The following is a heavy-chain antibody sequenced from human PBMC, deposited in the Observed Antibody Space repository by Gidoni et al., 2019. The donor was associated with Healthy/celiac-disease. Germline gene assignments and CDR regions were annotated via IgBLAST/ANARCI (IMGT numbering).Heavy chain of an antibody. CDR3: AREQIYGDYLGY. J-gene: IGHJ4*02. D-gene: IGHD4-17*01. Sequence: ELQLVASGGGLVQPGGSLRLPCAASELTFSGYWMHWVRPAPGQGLGSVTSINSEGSSTSYADSVKGRFTISRDNAKNTLYRQRNSLRAEDTAVYYCAREQIYGDYLGYGGQGTLVTVSS. CDR2: INSEGSST. V-gene: IGHV3-74*01. CDR1: ELTFSGYW.